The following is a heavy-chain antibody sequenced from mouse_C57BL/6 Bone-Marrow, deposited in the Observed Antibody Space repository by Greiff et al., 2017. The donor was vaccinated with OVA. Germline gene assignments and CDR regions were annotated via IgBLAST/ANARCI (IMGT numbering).Heavy chain of an antibody. CDR1: GYTFTNYN. CDR3: ARNYYGFYFGD. CDR2: INPNNGGT. Sequence: EVQLQQSGPELAKPGASVKMSCKASGYTFTNYNMHWVKQSHGKSLEWIGDINPNNGGTSYNQKFKGKAKLTVDKSSSTAYMELRSLTSEDSAVYYCARNYYGFYFGDWGQGATLSVA. D-gene: IGHD1-1*01. V-gene: IGHV1-22*01. J-gene: IGHJ2*01.